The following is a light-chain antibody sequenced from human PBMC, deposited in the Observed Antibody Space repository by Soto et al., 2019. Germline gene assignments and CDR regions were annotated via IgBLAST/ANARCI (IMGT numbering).Light chain of an antibody. J-gene: IGKJ4*01. CDR1: QSVSSY. Sequence: EIVLTQSPATLSLSPGERATLSCRASQSVSSYFAWYQQKPGQAPRLLIYDASNSTTGIPARFSGSGSGTDFTLTISSLEPEDFAVYYCQQRSNWPLLTFGGGTKVEIK. CDR3: QQRSNWPLLT. CDR2: DAS. V-gene: IGKV3-11*01.